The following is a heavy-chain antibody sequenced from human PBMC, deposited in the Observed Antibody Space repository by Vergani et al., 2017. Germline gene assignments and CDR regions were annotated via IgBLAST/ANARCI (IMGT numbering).Heavy chain of an antibody. CDR2: IYYSGST. V-gene: IGHV4-59*01. CDR1: GGSISSYY. CDR3: ARDRGIVGATTGGMDV. D-gene: IGHD1-26*01. J-gene: IGHJ6*02. Sequence: QVQLQESGPGLVKPSETLSLTCTVSGGSISSYYWSWIRQPPGKGLEWIGYIYYSGSTNYNPSLKSRVTISVDTSKNPFSLKLSSVTAAATAVYYCARDRGIVGATTGGMDVWGQGTTVTVSS.